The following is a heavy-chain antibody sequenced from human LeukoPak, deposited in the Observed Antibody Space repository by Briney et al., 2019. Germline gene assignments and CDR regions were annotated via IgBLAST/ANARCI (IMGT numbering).Heavy chain of an antibody. J-gene: IGHJ4*02. CDR3: ARDLRVAIDY. D-gene: IGHD2-15*01. CDR1: GGSFSGYY. CDR2: INHSGST. V-gene: IGHV4-34*01. Sequence: PSETLSLTCAVYGGSFSGYYWSWIRQPPGKGLEWIGEINHSGSTNYNLSLKSRVTISVDTSKNQFSLKLSSVTAADTAVYYCARDLRVAIDYWGQGTLVTVSS.